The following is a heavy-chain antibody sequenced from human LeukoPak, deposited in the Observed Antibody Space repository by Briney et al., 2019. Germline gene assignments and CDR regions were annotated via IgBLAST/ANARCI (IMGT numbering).Heavy chain of an antibody. J-gene: IGHJ4*02. CDR1: GGSISSDSYY. V-gene: IGHV4-39*07. CDR3: ARIGRRSGRHQAGYSSGWYPTGLDH. D-gene: IGHD6-19*01. CDR2: INHSGST. Sequence: PSETLSLTCTVSGGSISSDSYYWSWIRQPPGKGLEWIGEINHSGSTNYNPSLKSRVTISVDTSKNQFSLKLSSVTAADTAVYYCARIGRRSGRHQAGYSSGWYPTGLDHWGQGTLVTVSS.